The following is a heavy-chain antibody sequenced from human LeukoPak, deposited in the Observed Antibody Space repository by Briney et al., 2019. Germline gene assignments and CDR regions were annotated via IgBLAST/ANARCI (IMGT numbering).Heavy chain of an antibody. J-gene: IGHJ4*02. V-gene: IGHV1-69*04. CDR2: IIPIFGMT. CDR1: GGTFSSNA. CDR3: ARTPQYPNTYYFDY. Sequence: ASVKVSCKPSGGTFSSNAISRVRQAPGQGLEWMGRIIPIFGMTNYAQKFQGRVTVTADKSTNTAYMELSSLRSDDTAVYYCARTPQYPNTYYFDYWGQGTLVTVSS. D-gene: IGHD4-11*01.